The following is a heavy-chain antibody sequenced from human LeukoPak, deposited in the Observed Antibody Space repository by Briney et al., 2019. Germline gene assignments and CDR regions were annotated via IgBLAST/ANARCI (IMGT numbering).Heavy chain of an antibody. CDR1: GYTLTELS. CDR3: ARDGGLWWWVVTANPLDY. V-gene: IGHV1-24*01. J-gene: IGHJ4*02. Sequence: GASVKVSCKVSGYTLTELSMHWVRQAPGKGLEWMGGFDPEDGETIYAQKLQGRVTMTTDTSTSTAYMELRSLRSDDTAVYYCARDGGLWWWVVTANPLDYWGQGTLVTVSS. CDR2: FDPEDGET. D-gene: IGHD2-21*02.